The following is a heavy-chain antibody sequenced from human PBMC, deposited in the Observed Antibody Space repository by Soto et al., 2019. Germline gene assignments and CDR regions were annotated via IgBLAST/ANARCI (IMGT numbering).Heavy chain of an antibody. CDR2: ISSNSAYI. Sequence: PGGSLRLSCAASGFTFRSFTMNWVRQAPGKGLEWVSTISSNSAYIYYTDALRGRFTISRDNAKNSLHLQMNSLRAEDTAVYYCTIDASRASSARGWFVPWGPGTLVTVS. D-gene: IGHD6-13*01. CDR3: TIDASRASSARGWFVP. CDR1: GFTFRSFT. V-gene: IGHV3-21*01. J-gene: IGHJ5*02.